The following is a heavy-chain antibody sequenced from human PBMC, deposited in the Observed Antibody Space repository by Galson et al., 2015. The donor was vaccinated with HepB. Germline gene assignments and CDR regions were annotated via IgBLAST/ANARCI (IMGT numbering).Heavy chain of an antibody. D-gene: IGHD3-10*01. Sequence: SLRLSCAVSAFTFSSYAMHWVRQAPGKGLEWVAVISYDGTKKYYGDSVKGRFTISRDNSKNTVHLQMNSLRAEDTAVYYCAKTEYYFGSGSFDYWGQGTLVTVSS. J-gene: IGHJ4*02. CDR3: AKTEYYFGSGSFDY. CDR2: ISYDGTKK. CDR1: AFTFSSYA. V-gene: IGHV3-30*18.